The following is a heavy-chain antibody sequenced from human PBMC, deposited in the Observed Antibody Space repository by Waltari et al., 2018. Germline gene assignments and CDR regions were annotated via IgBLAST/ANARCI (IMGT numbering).Heavy chain of an antibody. CDR3: ASCSRSSCYQGGFDY. D-gene: IGHD2-2*01. J-gene: IGHJ4*02. CDR1: GLPGHTLH. Sequence: EVQLVEAGGGLVQPGGSLRLSGVAVGLPGHTLHRAGVAQAPGKGLEWGSVIYSGGSTFYADSVKGRFTLSRDNSKNALYLQMSSLRAEDTAVYFCASCSRSSCYQGGFDYWGQGTLVTFTS. V-gene: IGHV3-53*01. CDR2: IYSGGST.